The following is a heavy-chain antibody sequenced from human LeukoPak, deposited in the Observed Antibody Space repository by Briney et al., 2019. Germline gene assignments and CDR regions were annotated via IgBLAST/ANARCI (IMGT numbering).Heavy chain of an antibody. D-gene: IGHD3-3*01. CDR1: GGTFSSYA. CDR2: IIPIFGTA. J-gene: IGHJ6*03. Sequence: ASVKVSCKASGGTFSSYAISWVRQAPGQGLEWMGGIIPIFGTANYAQKFQGRVTMTTDTSTSTAYMELRSLRSDDTAVYYCARDRGITIFGVVAYYYYMDVWGKGTTVTVSS. V-gene: IGHV1-69*05. CDR3: ARDRGITIFGVVAYYYYMDV.